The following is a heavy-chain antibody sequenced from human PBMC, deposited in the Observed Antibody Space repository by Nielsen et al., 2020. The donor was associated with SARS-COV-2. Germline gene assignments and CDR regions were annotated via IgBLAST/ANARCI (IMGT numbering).Heavy chain of an antibody. J-gene: IGHJ4*02. Sequence: ASVKVSCKASGYTFTSYDINWVRQATGQGLEWMGWMNPNSGNTGYAQKFQGRVTMTRNTSISTAYMELSSLRSEDTAVYYCARDLDSSSPLGYWGQGTLVTVSS. CDR2: MNPNSGNT. CDR3: ARDLDSSSPLGY. CDR1: GYTFTSYD. V-gene: IGHV1-8*01. D-gene: IGHD6-6*01.